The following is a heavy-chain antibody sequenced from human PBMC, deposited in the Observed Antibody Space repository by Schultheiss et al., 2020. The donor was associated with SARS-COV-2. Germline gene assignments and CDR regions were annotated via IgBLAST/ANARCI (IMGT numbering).Heavy chain of an antibody. Sequence: GGSLRLSCAASGFTFSSYSMNWVRQAPGKGLEWVSYISSSSSTIYYADSVKGRFTISRDNSKNTLYLQVNNLRAEDTAVYYCVKREGATHGSGWFASWGQGTLVTVSS. D-gene: IGHD1-26*01. CDR1: GFTFSSYS. CDR2: ISSSSSTI. V-gene: IGHV3-48*01. CDR3: VKREGATHGSGWFAS. J-gene: IGHJ5*01.